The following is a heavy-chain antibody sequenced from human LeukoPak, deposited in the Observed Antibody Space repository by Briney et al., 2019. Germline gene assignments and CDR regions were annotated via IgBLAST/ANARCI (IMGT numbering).Heavy chain of an antibody. V-gene: IGHV1-69*13. J-gene: IGHJ3*02. D-gene: IGHD6-19*01. Sequence: GASVKVSCKASGGTFSSYAISWVRQAPGQGLEWMGGIIPIFGTANYAQKFQGRVTITADESTSTAYMELRSLRSEDTAVYYCARDIAVAVHDAFDIWGQGTMVTVSS. CDR2: IIPIFGTA. CDR1: GGTFSSYA. CDR3: ARDIAVAVHDAFDI.